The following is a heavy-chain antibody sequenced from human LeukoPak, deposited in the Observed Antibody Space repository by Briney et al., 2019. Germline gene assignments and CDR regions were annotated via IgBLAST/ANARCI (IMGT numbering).Heavy chain of an antibody. CDR2: ISGYNGNT. CDR3: ARERSDYYDTSGSSH. J-gene: IGHJ4*02. CDR1: GYTFSSYG. V-gene: IGHV1-18*01. D-gene: IGHD3-22*01. Sequence: ASVKVSCKATGYTFSSYGINWVLQAPGQGLEWMGWISGYNGNTEYAQKFQGRVTMTKDTSTRTAYMELRSLRSDDTAVYFCARERSDYYDTSGSSHWGQGTLVTVSS.